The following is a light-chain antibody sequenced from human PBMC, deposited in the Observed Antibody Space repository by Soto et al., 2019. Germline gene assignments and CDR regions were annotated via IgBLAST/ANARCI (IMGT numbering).Light chain of an antibody. Sequence: EIVLTQSPGTLSLSPGERATLSCRASQSVSSTYFAWYQQKPGQSPRLLIYGASSRATGIPDRFSGSGSGTDFTLTISRLEPEDFAVYYCQQYSSSSPHTFGCGTKLNIK. CDR1: QSVSSTY. J-gene: IGKJ4*01. CDR3: QQYSSSSPHT. V-gene: IGKV3-20*01. CDR2: GAS.